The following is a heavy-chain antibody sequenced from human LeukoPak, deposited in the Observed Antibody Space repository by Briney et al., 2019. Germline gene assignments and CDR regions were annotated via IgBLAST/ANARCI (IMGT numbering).Heavy chain of an antibody. CDR3: ARQSDYYGSGSYNY. J-gene: IGHJ4*02. CDR1: GGSISSSSYY. V-gene: IGHV4-39*01. D-gene: IGHD3-10*01. Sequence: SETLSLTCTVSGGSISSSSYYWGWIRQPPGNGLERIGSIYYSGSTYYNPSLKSRVTISVDTSKNQFSLKLSSVTAADTAVYYCARQSDYYGSGSYNYWGQGTLVTVSS. CDR2: IYYSGST.